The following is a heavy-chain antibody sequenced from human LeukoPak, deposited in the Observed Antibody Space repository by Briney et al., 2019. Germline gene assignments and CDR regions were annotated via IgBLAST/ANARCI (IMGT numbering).Heavy chain of an antibody. J-gene: IGHJ4*02. V-gene: IGHV4-4*02. Sequence: SETLALTCAVSGGSISSSNWWSWVRQPPGKGLEWIGEIYHSGGTNYNPSLKSRVTISVDKSKNQFSLKLSSVPAADTAVYYCARGYPGIAVAGTRFDYWGQGTLVTVSS. CDR3: ARGYPGIAVAGTRFDY. CDR1: GGSISSSNW. D-gene: IGHD6-19*01. CDR2: IYHSGGT.